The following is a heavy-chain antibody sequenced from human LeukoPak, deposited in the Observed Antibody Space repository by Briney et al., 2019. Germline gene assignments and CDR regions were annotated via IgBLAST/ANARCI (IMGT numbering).Heavy chain of an antibody. Sequence: KSSETLSLTCAVYSGSFSGYYWSWIRQPPGKGLEWIGEINHSGSTNYNPSLKSRVTISVDTSKNQFSLKLSSVTAADTAVYYCASSEQWLAQVYWGQGTLVTVSS. J-gene: IGHJ4*02. CDR1: SGSFSGYY. CDR3: ASSEQWLAQVY. CDR2: INHSGST. V-gene: IGHV4-34*01. D-gene: IGHD6-19*01.